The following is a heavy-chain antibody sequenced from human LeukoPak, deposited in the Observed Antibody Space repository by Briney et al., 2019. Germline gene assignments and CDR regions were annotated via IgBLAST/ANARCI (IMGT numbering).Heavy chain of an antibody. CDR3: ARAGDSSGYYPRT. CDR2: IYPGDSDT. V-gene: IGHV5-51*01. D-gene: IGHD3-22*01. J-gene: IGHJ4*02. CDR1: GYSFTSYW. Sequence: GESPKISCKGSGYSFTSYWIGWVRQMPGKGLEWMGIIYPGDSDTRYSPSFQGQVTISADKSISTAYLQWSSLKASDTAMYYCARAGDSSGYYPRTWGQGTLVTVSS.